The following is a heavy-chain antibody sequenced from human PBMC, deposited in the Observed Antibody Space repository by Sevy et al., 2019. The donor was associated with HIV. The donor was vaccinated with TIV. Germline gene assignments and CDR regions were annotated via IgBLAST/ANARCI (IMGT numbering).Heavy chain of an antibody. D-gene: IGHD3-3*01. J-gene: IGHJ4*02. CDR3: ARVAYDDRKIDY. CDR2: ISNYNTNT. V-gene: IGHV1-18*01. CDR1: GYIFINYG. Sequence: ASVKVSCKASGYIFINYGITWVRQAPGQGLEWMGWISNYNTNTNYAQKLQGRVTMTTDTSTSTAYMDLRSLRSDDTAVYYCARVAYDDRKIDYWGQGTLVTVSS.